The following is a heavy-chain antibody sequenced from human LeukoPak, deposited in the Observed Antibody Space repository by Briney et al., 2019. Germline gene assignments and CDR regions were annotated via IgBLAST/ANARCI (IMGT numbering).Heavy chain of an antibody. Sequence: SETLSLTCTVSGDSITTGGHCWSWIRQHPGRGLEWIGYIYYSGSTNYNPSLKSRITISLDTSKAQFSLNLNSVTAADTAVYYCARRVGKFPTYYFDYWGQGALVTVSS. D-gene: IGHD1-1*01. CDR2: IYYSGST. V-gene: IGHV4-31*03. CDR1: GDSITTGGHC. J-gene: IGHJ4*02. CDR3: ARRVGKFPTYYFDY.